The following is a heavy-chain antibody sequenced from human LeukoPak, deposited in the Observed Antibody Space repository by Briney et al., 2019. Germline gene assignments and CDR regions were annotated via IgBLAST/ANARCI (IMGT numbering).Heavy chain of an antibody. CDR2: MYHSGST. CDR1: GGSISSGGYS. Sequence: SETLSLTCAVSGGSISSGGYSWSWIRQPPGKGLEWIGYMYHSGSTYYNPSLKSRVTISIDRSKNHFSLKLSSVTAADTAVYYCAGGREAVSLWFGGWFDPWGQGTLVTVSS. J-gene: IGHJ5*02. CDR3: AGGREAVSLWFGGWFDP. V-gene: IGHV4-30-2*01. D-gene: IGHD3-10*01.